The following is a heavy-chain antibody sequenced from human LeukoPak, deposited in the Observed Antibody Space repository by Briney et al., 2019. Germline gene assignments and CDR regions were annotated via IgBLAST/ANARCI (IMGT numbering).Heavy chain of an antibody. Sequence: AVKVSYKASGYTFTSYGISWVRQAPGQGLEWMGGIIPIFGTTNYAQKFQGRVTITTDESTSPAYMELSSLRSEDTAVYYCARVYYDILTGYTRHFDYWGQGTLVTVSS. J-gene: IGHJ4*02. CDR2: IIPIFGTT. D-gene: IGHD3-9*01. V-gene: IGHV1-69*05. CDR3: ARVYYDILTGYTRHFDY. CDR1: GYTFTSYG.